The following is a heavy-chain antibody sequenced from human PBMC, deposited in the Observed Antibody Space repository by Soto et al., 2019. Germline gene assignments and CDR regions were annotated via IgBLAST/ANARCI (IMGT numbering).Heavy chain of an antibody. D-gene: IGHD3-16*02. CDR3: ARDVAGGSRLGELSEYLDD. J-gene: IGHJ4*02. V-gene: IGHV3-30-3*01. CDR1: GFTFSSSA. Sequence: GGSLRLSCAASGFTFSSSAMHWVRQAPGKDLEWVAVMSYDGSNIYYADSVRGRMTISRDNSKNTLYLQVDSLRSEDTAVYCCARDVAGGSRLGELSEYLDDWGQGIQVIVSS. CDR2: MSYDGSNI.